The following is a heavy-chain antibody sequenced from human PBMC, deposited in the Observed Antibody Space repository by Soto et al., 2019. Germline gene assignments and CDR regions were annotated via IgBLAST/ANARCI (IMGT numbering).Heavy chain of an antibody. J-gene: IGHJ3*02. D-gene: IGHD2-2*02. CDR3: AKAGRGYCSSTSCYNSDI. V-gene: IGHV3-23*01. CDR1: GFTFSSYA. Sequence: GGSLRLSCAASGFTFSSYAMSWVRQAPGKGLEWVSAISGSGGSTYYADSVKGRFTISRDNSKNTLYLQMNSLRAEDTAVYYCAKAGRGYCSSTSCYNSDIWGQGTMVTVSS. CDR2: ISGSGGST.